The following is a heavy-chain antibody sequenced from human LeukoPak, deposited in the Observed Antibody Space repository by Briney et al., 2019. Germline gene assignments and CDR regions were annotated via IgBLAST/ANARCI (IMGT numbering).Heavy chain of an antibody. Sequence: SVKVSCKASGGTFSSYAISWVRQAPGQGLEWMGGTIPIFGTANYAQKFQGRVTITADESTSTAYMELSSLRSEDTAVYYCARDKAHYCDSSGYYGKAFDIWGQGTMVTVSS. V-gene: IGHV1-69*13. D-gene: IGHD3-22*01. CDR1: GGTFSSYA. CDR3: ARDKAHYCDSSGYYGKAFDI. J-gene: IGHJ3*02. CDR2: TIPIFGTA.